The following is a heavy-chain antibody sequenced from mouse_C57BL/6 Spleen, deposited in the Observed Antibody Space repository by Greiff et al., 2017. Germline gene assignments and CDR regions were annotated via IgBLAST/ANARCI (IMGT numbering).Heavy chain of an antibody. CDR3: ARDSGSSLFDY. CDR1: GYSFTGYF. V-gene: IGHV1-20*01. J-gene: IGHJ2*01. Sequence: EVQLQESGPELVKPGDSVKISCKASGYSFTGYFMNWVMQSHGKSLGWIGRINPYNGDTFYNQKFKGKATLTVDKSSSTAHMELRSLTSEDSAVYYCARDSGSSLFDYWGQGTTLTVSS. CDR2: INPYNGDT. D-gene: IGHD1-1*01.